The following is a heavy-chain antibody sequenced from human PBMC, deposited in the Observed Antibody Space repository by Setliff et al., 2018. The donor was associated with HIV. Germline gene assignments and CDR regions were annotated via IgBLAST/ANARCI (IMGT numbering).Heavy chain of an antibody. V-gene: IGHV1-24*01. CDR2: FNPEDGET. D-gene: IGHD2-8*01. Sequence: ASVKVSCKVSGNTLSEIYIHWVRQAPGKGLEWIGGFNPEDGETIYARKFQVRVTLTEDTSTDTAYMELSSLRSADTAVYFCATDWGSCNNGLCPTWAFEIWGQGTAVTVSS. CDR1: GNTLSEIY. CDR3: ATDWGSCNNGLCPTWAFEI. J-gene: IGHJ3*02.